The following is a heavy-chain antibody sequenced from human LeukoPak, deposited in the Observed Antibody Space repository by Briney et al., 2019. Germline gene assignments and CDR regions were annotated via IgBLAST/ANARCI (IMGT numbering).Heavy chain of an antibody. CDR1: GFTFSSYA. CDR2: ISGSGGST. CDR3: VKDGATVVTSGWFDP. J-gene: IGHJ5*02. V-gene: IGHV3-23*01. Sequence: GGSLRLSCAASGFTFSSYARSWVRQVPGKGLEGVSAISGSGGSTYYADSVKGRFTISRDNSKNTLYLQMNSLRAEDTAVHYCVKDGATVVTSGWFDPWGQGTLVTVSS. D-gene: IGHD4-23*01.